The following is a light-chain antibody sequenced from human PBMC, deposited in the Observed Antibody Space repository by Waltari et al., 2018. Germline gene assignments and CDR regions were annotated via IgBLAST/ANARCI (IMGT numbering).Light chain of an antibody. V-gene: IGKV3-20*01. J-gene: IGKJ1*01. CDR3: QQHGTLPAT. CDR1: RGVGSSS. CDR2: GAS. Sequence: EIVLTQSPGTASLSPGERVTLSCRASRGVGSSSLAWYQQKPGQAPRLVIYGASRMATGIPDRFSGSGSGTDFTLTISRLEPEDFAVYYCQQHGTLPATFGQGTKVEIK.